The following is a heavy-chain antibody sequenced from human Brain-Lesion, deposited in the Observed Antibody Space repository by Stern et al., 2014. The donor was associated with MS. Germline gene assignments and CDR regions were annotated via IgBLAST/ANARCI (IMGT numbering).Heavy chain of an antibody. CDR3: ARHDSVPRPSQLYSARDRGPGYFDY. Sequence: QVQLQESGPGLVKPSETLSLTCTVSGGSISSSTYYWAWIRPPPGKGLEWIGNLYYSGFTYYNPSLKSRVILSDDMSKNQFSLKLSSVTAADTAIYYCARHDSVPRPSQLYSARDRGPGYFDYWGQGTLVTVSS. J-gene: IGHJ4*02. D-gene: IGHD1-26*01. CDR2: LYYSGFT. V-gene: IGHV4-39*01. CDR1: GGSISSSTYY.